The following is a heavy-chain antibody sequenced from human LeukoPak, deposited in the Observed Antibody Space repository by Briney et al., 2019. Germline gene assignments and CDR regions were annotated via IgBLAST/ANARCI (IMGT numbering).Heavy chain of an antibody. CDR1: GYSFTSYW. J-gene: IGHJ4*02. CDR3: ARPGHMITFGGVIVNGGGFDY. V-gene: IGHV5-51*01. CDR2: IYPGDSDT. Sequence: GESLKISCKGSGYSFTSYWIGWVRQMPGKGLEWMGIIYPGDSDTRYSPSFQGQVTISADKSISTAYLQWSSLKASDTAMYYCARPGHMITFGGVIVNGGGFDYWGQGTLVTVSS. D-gene: IGHD3-16*02.